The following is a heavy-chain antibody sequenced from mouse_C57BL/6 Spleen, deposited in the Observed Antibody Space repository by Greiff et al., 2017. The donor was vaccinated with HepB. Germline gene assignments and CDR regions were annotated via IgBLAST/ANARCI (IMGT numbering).Heavy chain of an antibody. CDR3: ARHEEGYYYGSSGYFDV. D-gene: IGHD1-1*01. J-gene: IGHJ1*03. CDR1: GYTFTEYT. V-gene: IGHV1-62-2*01. CDR2: FYPGSGSI. Sequence: QVQLQQSGAELVKPGASVKLSCKASGYTFTEYTIHWVKQRSGQGLEWIGWFYPGSGSIKYNEKFKDKATLTADKSSSTVYMELSRLTSEDSAVYFCARHEEGYYYGSSGYFDVWGTGTTVTVSS.